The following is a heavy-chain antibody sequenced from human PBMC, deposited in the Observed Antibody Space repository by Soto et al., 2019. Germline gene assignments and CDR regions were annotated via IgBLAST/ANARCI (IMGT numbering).Heavy chain of an antibody. CDR3: ARDRTPSSYAYFDY. CDR1: GGTFSSYA. V-gene: IGHV1-69*13. Sequence: GASVKVSCKASGGTFSSYAISWVRQAPGQGLEWMGGIIPIFGTANYAQKFQGRVTITADESTSTAYMELSSLRSEDTAVYYCARDRTPSSYAYFDYRGQGTLVTVSS. D-gene: IGHD1-26*01. J-gene: IGHJ4*02. CDR2: IIPIFGTA.